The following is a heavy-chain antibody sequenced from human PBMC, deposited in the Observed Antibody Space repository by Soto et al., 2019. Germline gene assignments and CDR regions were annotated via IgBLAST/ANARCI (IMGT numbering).Heavy chain of an antibody. CDR1: GGSISSGGYY. V-gene: IGHV4-31*03. CDR3: ASGGSGSYLSWFDP. CDR2: IYYSGST. D-gene: IGHD3-10*01. J-gene: IGHJ5*02. Sequence: QVQLQESGPGLVKPSQTLSLTCTVSGGSISSGGYYWSWIRQHPGKGLEWIGYIYYSGSTYYNPSLKSRVTISVDTSKNPFSLKLSSVTAADTAVYYCASGGSGSYLSWFDPWGQGTLVTVSS.